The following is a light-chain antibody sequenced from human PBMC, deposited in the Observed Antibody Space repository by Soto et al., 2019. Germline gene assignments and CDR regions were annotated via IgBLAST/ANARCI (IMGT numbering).Light chain of an antibody. V-gene: IGKV1-9*01. CDR1: QDISSY. CDR2: AAS. CDR3: QQLRSYPST. J-gene: IGKJ4*01. Sequence: IQVTQSPSSLSASVGDRVTITCRASQDISSYLACYQQKPGKAPTLLIYAASTLQSGVPSRFSGSGFGTDFTLTISSLQAEDFASYYCQQLRSYPSTFGGGTKVDIK.